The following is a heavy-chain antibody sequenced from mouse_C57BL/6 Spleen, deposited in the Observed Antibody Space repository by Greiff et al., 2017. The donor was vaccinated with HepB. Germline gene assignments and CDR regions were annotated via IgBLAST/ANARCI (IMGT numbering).Heavy chain of an antibody. D-gene: IGHD1-1*01. J-gene: IGHJ4*01. V-gene: IGHV1-82*01. Sequence: QVQLQQSGPELVKPGASVKISCKASGYAFSSSWMNWVKQRPGKGLEWIGRIYPGDGDTNYNGKFKGKATLTADKSSSTAYMQLSSLTSEDSAVYFCARDITTVVAFRYYAMDYWGQGTSVTVSS. CDR2: IYPGDGDT. CDR3: ARDITTVVAFRYYAMDY. CDR1: GYAFSSSW.